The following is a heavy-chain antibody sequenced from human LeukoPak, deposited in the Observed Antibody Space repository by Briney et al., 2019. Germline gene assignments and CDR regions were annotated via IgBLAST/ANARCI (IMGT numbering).Heavy chain of an antibody. Sequence: SETLSFTCPLSRGTISNAHCYRSWIRQHPGKGLEWIGYIYYSGSTYFNPSLKSRVTISVDTSKNQFSLKLNSVTAADTAVYYCASSYYYVFDPWGQGTLVTVSS. CDR3: ASSYYYVFDP. CDR1: RGTISNAHCY. V-gene: IGHV4-31*03. D-gene: IGHD3-10*02. CDR2: IYYSGST. J-gene: IGHJ5*02.